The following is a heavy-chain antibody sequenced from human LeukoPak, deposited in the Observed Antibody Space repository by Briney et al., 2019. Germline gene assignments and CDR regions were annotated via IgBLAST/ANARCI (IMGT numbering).Heavy chain of an antibody. CDR2: INHSGST. Sequence: PSETLSLTCAVYGGSFSGYYWSWIRQPPGKGLEWIGEINHSGSTNYNPSLKSRVTISVDTSKNQFSLKLSSVTAADTAVYYCARPSMTVTTQYYYYYYYMDVWGKGTTVTVSS. CDR3: ARPSMTVTTQYYYYYYYMDV. CDR1: GGSFSGYY. V-gene: IGHV4-34*01. D-gene: IGHD4-11*01. J-gene: IGHJ6*03.